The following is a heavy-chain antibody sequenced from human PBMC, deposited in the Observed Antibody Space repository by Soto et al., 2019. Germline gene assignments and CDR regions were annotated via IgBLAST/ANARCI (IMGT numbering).Heavy chain of an antibody. CDR1: GFTFSSYA. CDR2: ISSSGGST. Sequence: EVHLLESGGGLVQSGGSLRLSCAASGFTFSSYAMSWVRQAPGKGLEWVSSISSSGGSTYYADSVKGRFTISRDNSKNTMYLQMNSLRAEDTALYYCAKDNLPGPGYFHYWGQGTLVTVSS. CDR3: AKDNLPGPGYFHY. J-gene: IGHJ4*02. V-gene: IGHV3-23*01.